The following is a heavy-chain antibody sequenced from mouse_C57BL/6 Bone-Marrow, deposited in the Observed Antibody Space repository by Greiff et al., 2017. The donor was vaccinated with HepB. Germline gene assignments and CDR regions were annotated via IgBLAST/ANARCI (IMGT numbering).Heavy chain of an antibody. Sequence: EVKLMESGGDLVKPGGSLKLSCAASGFTFSSYGMSWVRQTTDKRLEWVATISSGGSYTYYPDSVKGRFTISRDNAKNTLYLQMSSLKSEDTAMYYCASPDGSYDYWGQGTTLTVSS. CDR1: GFTFSSYG. CDR3: ASPDGSYDY. J-gene: IGHJ2*01. CDR2: ISSGGSYT. D-gene: IGHD2-3*01. V-gene: IGHV5-6*01.